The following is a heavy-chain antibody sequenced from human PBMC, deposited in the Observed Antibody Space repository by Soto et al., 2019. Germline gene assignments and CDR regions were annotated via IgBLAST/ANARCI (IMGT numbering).Heavy chain of an antibody. CDR2: TYYRSKWYY. J-gene: IGHJ4*01. D-gene: IGHD1-26*01. V-gene: IGHV6-1*01. Sequence: SQTLSLTCAITGDSVSSNSAGWSWVRQSPSRGLEWLGRTYYRSKWYYEYAVSVRGRITINPDTSNNQYSLQLNSVPPEDTAVYFCARGAQYSGTIFDYWGQGTLVTVSS. CDR3: ARGAQYSGTIFDY. CDR1: GDSVSSNSAG.